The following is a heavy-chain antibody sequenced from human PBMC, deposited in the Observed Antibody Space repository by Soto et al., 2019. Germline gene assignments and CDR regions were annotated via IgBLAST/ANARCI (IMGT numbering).Heavy chain of an antibody. J-gene: IGHJ2*01. CDR1: GFTFSSYA. CDR2: ISYDGSNK. CDR3: ARNFLVVRLGSWYFDL. Sequence: QVQLVESGGGVVQPGRSLRLSCAASGFTFSSYAMHWVRQAPGKGLEWVAVISYDGSNKYYADSVKGRFTISRDNSKNXLYLQMNSLRAEDTAVYYCARNFLVVRLGSWYFDLWGRGTLVTVSS. D-gene: IGHD2-8*02. V-gene: IGHV3-30-3*01.